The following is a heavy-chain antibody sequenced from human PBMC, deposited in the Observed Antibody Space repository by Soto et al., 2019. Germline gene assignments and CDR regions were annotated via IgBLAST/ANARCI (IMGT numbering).Heavy chain of an antibody. D-gene: IGHD2-8*01. V-gene: IGHV1-3*01. Sequence: ASVKVSCKAAGYTFSSYAMHWVRQAPGQRLEWMGWINAGYGNTKSSQKFQDRVTISRDTSASTAYMELTSLRSEDTAVYYCARDSVYVTFDFWGQGTLVTVSS. CDR2: INAGYGNT. J-gene: IGHJ4*02. CDR1: GYTFSSYA. CDR3: ARDSVYVTFDF.